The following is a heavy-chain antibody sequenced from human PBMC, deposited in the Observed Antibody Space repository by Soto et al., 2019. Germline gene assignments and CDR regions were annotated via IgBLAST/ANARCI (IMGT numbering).Heavy chain of an antibody. Sequence: EVQLVESGGGLVKPGGSLRLSCAASGFTLNGYSMNWFRQAPGKGLEWVSSISSSSTYIYYADSVKGRFTISRDNAKNSLFLQMNSLRAEDTAVYYCGRGIAVEDYWGQGTLVTFSS. CDR1: GFTLNGYS. V-gene: IGHV3-21*01. CDR3: GRGIAVEDY. CDR2: ISSSSTYI. J-gene: IGHJ4*02. D-gene: IGHD6-19*01.